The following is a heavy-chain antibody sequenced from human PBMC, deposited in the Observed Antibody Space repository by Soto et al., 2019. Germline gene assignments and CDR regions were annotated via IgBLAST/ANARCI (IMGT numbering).Heavy chain of an antibody. CDR1: SGSISSSNW. V-gene: IGHV4-4*02. CDR3: SRTSWFGELFLDY. J-gene: IGHJ4*02. Sequence: QVQLQESGPGLVKPSGTLSHTCAVSSGSISSSNWWSWVRQPSGKGLEWIGEIYHSGSTNYNPSLKSRVTISVDKSKNQFSLKLSSVTAADRAVYYCSRTSWFGELFLDYWGQGTLVTVSS. D-gene: IGHD3-10*01. CDR2: IYHSGST.